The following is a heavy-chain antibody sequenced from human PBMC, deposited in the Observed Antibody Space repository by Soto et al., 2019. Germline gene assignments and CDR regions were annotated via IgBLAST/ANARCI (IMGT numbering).Heavy chain of an antibody. V-gene: IGHV3-9*01. CDR1: GFTFDDYA. J-gene: IGHJ6*02. D-gene: IGHD6-13*01. CDR3: AKDVAAAGGYYYYGMDV. Sequence: GGSLRLSCAASGFTFDDYAMHWVRQAPGKGLEWVSGISWNSGSIGYADSVKGRFTISRDNAKNSLYLQMNSLRAEDTALYYCAKDVAAAGGYYYYGMDVWGQGTKVTGSS. CDR2: ISWNSGSI.